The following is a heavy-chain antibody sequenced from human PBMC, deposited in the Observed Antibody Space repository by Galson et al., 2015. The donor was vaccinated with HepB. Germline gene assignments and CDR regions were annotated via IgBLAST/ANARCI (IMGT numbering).Heavy chain of an antibody. V-gene: IGHV3-15*01. CDR1: GLTFSDAW. CDR3: TTDYYGSGDFPDFGPIFDN. CDR2: IKSKAEGGTI. D-gene: IGHD3-10*01. J-gene: IGHJ4*02. Sequence: SLRLSCAASGLTFSDAWMSWVRQVPGKGLEWVGRIKSKAEGGTIDYAPPVKDRFTISRDDSKNTLYLQVDGLKTEDTAVYYCTTDYYGSGDFPDFGPIFDNWGQGTLVTVSS.